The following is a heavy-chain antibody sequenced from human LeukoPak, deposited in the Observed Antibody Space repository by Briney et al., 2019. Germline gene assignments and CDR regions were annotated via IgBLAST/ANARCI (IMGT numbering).Heavy chain of an antibody. CDR2: ISWNSASI. CDR3: TKDKSGAVAATGINYFDY. V-gene: IGHV3-9*01. CDR1: GFTFDEYA. J-gene: IGHJ4*02. Sequence: GRSLRLSCAASGFTFDEYAMHWVRQAPGKGLEWVSGISWNSASIGYTDSVKGRFIISRDNAKNSLYLQMNSLRAEDTALYYCTKDKSGAVAATGINYFDYWGQGTLVTVSS. D-gene: IGHD6-19*01.